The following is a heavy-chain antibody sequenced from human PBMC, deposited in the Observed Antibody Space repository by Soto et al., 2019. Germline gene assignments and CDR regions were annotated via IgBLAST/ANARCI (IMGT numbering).Heavy chain of an antibody. Sequence: QVQLVESGGGLVKPGGSLRLSCAASGFRFGDYYMSRIRQAPGKGLEWVSYISSSAYTIYYAASVEGRFTISRDNAKNSLFLQMNSLRADDTAVYYCARGLVVAATRGRLDYWGPGILVTVSS. J-gene: IGHJ4*02. D-gene: IGHD2-15*01. V-gene: IGHV3-11*01. CDR2: ISSSAYTI. CDR3: ARGLVVAATRGRLDY. CDR1: GFRFGDYY.